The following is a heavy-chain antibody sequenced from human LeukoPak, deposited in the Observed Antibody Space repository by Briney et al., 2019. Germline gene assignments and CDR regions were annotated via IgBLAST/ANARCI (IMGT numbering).Heavy chain of an antibody. J-gene: IGHJ3*02. Sequence: GASVKVSCKASGYTFTSYDINWVRQATGQGLEWMGWMNPNSGNTGYAQKFQGRVTMTRNTSISTAYMELSSLRSEGTAVYYCARGRYSYGQDAFDIWGQGTMVTVSS. D-gene: IGHD5-18*01. CDR1: GYTFTSYD. CDR2: MNPNSGNT. CDR3: ARGRYSYGQDAFDI. V-gene: IGHV1-8*01.